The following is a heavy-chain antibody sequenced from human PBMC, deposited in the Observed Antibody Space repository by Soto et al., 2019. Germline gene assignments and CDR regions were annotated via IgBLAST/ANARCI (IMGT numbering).Heavy chain of an antibody. CDR1: GGSISSSSYY. J-gene: IGHJ4*02. D-gene: IGHD6-19*01. CDR2: IYYSGST. CDR3: ARQAVAAPFDY. Sequence: PSETLSLTCTVSGGSISSSSYYWGWIRQPPGKGLEWIGSIYYSGSTYYNPSLKSRVTMSVDTSKNQFSLKLSSVTAADTAVYYCARQAVAAPFDYWGQGTQVTVSS. V-gene: IGHV4-39*01.